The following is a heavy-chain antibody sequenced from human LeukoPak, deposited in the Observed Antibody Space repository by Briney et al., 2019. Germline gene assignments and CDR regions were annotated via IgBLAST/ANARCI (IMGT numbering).Heavy chain of an antibody. D-gene: IGHD5-24*01. V-gene: IGHV4-34*01. CDR2: VYHSGST. Sequence: PSETLSLACVVNNGSFTEYFWSWIRQPPGKGLEWIGEVYHSGSTNYNPSLKSRLSISIDMSKKQFSLKLTSVTAADTAVYHCARSRDGYNYHYFDNWGQGTLVTVSS. J-gene: IGHJ4*02. CDR3: ARSRDGYNYHYFDN. CDR1: NGSFTEYF.